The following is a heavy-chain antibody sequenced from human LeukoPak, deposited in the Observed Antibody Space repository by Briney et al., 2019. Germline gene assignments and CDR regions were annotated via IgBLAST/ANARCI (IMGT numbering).Heavy chain of an antibody. CDR1: GFTFDDYA. J-gene: IGHJ6*02. CDR2: ISWNSGSI. V-gene: IGHV3-9*01. D-gene: IGHD4-17*01. CDR3: AKDIEDGDGSDYYYGMDV. Sequence: PGRSLRLSCAASGFTFDDYAMHWVRQAPGKGLEWVSGISWNSGSIGYADSVKGRFTISRDNAKNSLYLQMNSLRAEDAALYYCAKDIEDGDGSDYYYGMDVWGQGTTVTVSS.